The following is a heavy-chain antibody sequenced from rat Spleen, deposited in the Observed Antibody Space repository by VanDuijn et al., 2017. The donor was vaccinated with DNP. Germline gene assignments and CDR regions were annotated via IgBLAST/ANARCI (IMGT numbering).Heavy chain of an antibody. J-gene: IGHJ2*01. V-gene: IGHV3-3*01. CDR2: INSADTT. Sequence: VQLKESGPGLVQPSQTLSLTCTVSGFSLTDYSVHWVGQPPGKGLEWMGSINSADTTNYNPSLKSRISITRDTSKNQLFLQVNSGTTEDTATYYCARHEGTEGIVGDWGQGVMVTVSS. CDR3: ARHEGTEGIVGD. CDR1: GFSLTDYS. D-gene: IGHD1-11*01.